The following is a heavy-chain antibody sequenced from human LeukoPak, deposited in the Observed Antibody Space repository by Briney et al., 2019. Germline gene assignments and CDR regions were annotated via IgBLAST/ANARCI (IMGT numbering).Heavy chain of an antibody. CDR2: IIPILGIA. CDR3: ARGDDSSGYYHFDY. CDR1: GGTFNSYT. Sequence: SVKVSCKASGGTFNSYTISWVRQAPGQGLEWMGRIIPILGIANYAQKFQGRVTITADKSTSTAYMELSSLRSEDTAVYYCARGDDSSGYYHFDYWGQGTLVTVSS. D-gene: IGHD3-22*01. J-gene: IGHJ4*02. V-gene: IGHV1-69*02.